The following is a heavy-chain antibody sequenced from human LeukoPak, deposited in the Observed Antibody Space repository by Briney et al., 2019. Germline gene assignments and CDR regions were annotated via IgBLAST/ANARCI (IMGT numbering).Heavy chain of an antibody. CDR1: GFTFSSYS. CDR3: ARDMYYYTKDAFDI. J-gene: IGHJ3*02. V-gene: IGHV3-48*04. Sequence: GGSLRLSCAASGFTFSSYSMNWVRQAPGKGLEWVSYISSSSSTIYYADSVKGRFTISRDNAKNSLYLQMNSLRAEDTAVYYCARDMYYYTKDAFDIWGQGTMVTVSS. D-gene: IGHD3-10*01. CDR2: ISSSSSTI.